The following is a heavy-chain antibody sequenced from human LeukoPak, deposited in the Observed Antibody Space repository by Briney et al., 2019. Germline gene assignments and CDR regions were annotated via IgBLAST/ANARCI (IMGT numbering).Heavy chain of an antibody. V-gene: IGHV3-30*02. CDR2: IRHEGSNE. CDR3: AKVYGVAGIDY. Sequence: GGSLRLSCAASGFTFSSYGMCWVRQAPGKGLEWVAFIRHEGSNEYYADSVKGRFTISRDNSKNTVFLQMNSLRGEDTAVYYCAKVYGVAGIDYWGQGTLVTVSS. CDR1: GFTFSSYG. J-gene: IGHJ4*02. D-gene: IGHD6-19*01.